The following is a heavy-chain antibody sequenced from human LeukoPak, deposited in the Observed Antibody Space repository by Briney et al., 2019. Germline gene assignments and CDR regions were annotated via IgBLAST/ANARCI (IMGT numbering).Heavy chain of an antibody. CDR1: RGSISSSSYY. D-gene: IGHD3-10*01. Sequence: SETLSLTCTVSRGSISSSSYYWGWIRQPPGKGLEWIGSIYYSGSTYYNPSLKSRVTISVDTSKNQFSLKLSSVTAADTAVYYCVGGSGSPDFDYWGQGTLVTVSS. J-gene: IGHJ4*02. CDR2: IYYSGST. V-gene: IGHV4-39*01. CDR3: VGGSGSPDFDY.